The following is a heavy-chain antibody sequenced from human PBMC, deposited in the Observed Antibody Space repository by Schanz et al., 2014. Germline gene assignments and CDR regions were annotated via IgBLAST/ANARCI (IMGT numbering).Heavy chain of an antibody. Sequence: QVQLVQSGAEVKKPGASMKVSCKASGRTFIVYHVLHWVRQAPGQGLEWMGRISPHSGDTHPAQKVQGRVTMTWDRSIITANMALSRLRSDDTAVYYCARDNKDYASIFNKFFHYGLGLWGQGTTVTVSS. CDR3: ARDNKDYASIFNKFFHYGLGL. CDR1: GRTFIVYH. J-gene: IGHJ6*02. CDR2: ISPHSGDT. D-gene: IGHD3-3*02. V-gene: IGHV1-2*06.